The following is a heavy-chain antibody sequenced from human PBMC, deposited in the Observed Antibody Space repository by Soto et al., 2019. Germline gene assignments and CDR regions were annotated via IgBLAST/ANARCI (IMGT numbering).Heavy chain of an antibody. D-gene: IGHD3-16*01. V-gene: IGHV3-48*03. J-gene: IGHJ4*02. Sequence: EVQLAESGGGLVQPGGSLRLSCAASGFTFSPYEMNWIRQAPGKGLEWIPYIHGSGSPIFYANSVKGHFTISRDNAKNSLFLQMYSLRVEDTAIYYCATKIFGTTYFGNWGQGTLVTVSS. CDR2: IHGSGSPI. CDR1: GFTFSPYE. CDR3: ATKIFGTTYFGN.